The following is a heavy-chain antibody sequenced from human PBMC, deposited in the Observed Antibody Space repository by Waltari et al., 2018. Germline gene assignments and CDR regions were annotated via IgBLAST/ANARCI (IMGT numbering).Heavy chain of an antibody. D-gene: IGHD1-7*01. CDR1: GFTFSSYW. J-gene: IGHJ3*01. CDR2: INSDGSGK. Sequence: EVQLVESGGGLVQPGGSLRVSCSASGFTFSSYWLHCVRQVPGKGLVWVSRINSDGSGKSYADSAKGRFTISRDNAKNILFLQMNSLRGEDTAVYYCASGNSHAFDLWGQGTMVTVSS. CDR3: ASGNSHAFDL. V-gene: IGHV3-74*01.